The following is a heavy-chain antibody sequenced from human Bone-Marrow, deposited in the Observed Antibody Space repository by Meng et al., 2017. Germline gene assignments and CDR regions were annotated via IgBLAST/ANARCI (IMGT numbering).Heavy chain of an antibody. Sequence: LQEWGAGLFKPSETLFLTCAVYGGFFSGYYWSWIRQPPGKGLEWIGEINHSGSTNYNPSLKSRVTISVDTSKNQFSLKLSSVTAADTAVYYCARVGVVVITPNWFDPWGQGTLVTVSS. J-gene: IGHJ5*02. V-gene: IGHV4-34*01. CDR1: GGFFSGYY. D-gene: IGHD3-22*01. CDR3: ARVGVVVITPNWFDP. CDR2: INHSGST.